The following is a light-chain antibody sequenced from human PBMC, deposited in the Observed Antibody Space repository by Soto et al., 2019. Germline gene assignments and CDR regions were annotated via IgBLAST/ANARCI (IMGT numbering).Light chain of an antibody. V-gene: IGLV2-8*01. J-gene: IGLJ2*01. CDR3: SSYAGSNNLV. Sequence: QSALTQPASVSASPGQSITISCTGTSSDVGAYNYVSWYQQHPGKAPKLMIYEVSKRPSGVPDRFSGSKSGNTASLTVSGLQAEDEADYYCSSYAGSNNLVFGGGTKLTVL. CDR1: SSDVGAYNY. CDR2: EVS.